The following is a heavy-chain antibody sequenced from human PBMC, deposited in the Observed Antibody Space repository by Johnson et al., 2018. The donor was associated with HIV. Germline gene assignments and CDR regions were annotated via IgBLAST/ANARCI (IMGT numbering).Heavy chain of an antibody. J-gene: IGHJ3*02. CDR1: GFTVSTNS. V-gene: IGHV3-11*04. CDR2: ISSSGLTI. CDR3: ARAYTYGAFDI. Sequence: QVQLVESGGALVQPGGSLRLSCAASGFTVSTNSMSWLRQAPGKGLEWVSYISSSGLTIYYADSVKGRFTISRDNAKNTLYLQMNSLRAEDTAVYYCARAYTYGAFDIWGQGTMVTVSS. D-gene: IGHD5-18*01.